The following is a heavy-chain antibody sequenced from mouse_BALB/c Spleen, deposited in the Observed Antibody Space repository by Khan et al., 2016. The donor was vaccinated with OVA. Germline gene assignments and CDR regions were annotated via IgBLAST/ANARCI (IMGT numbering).Heavy chain of an antibody. CDR1: GYSITSGYG. D-gene: IGHD2-5*01. V-gene: IGHV3-2*02. J-gene: IGHJ2*01. CDR3: ARPARVKY. Sequence: EVQLQESGPGLVKPSQSLSLTCTVTGYSITSGYGWNWSRQFPGNKLEWMGYISYSGSTNYNPSLKSRISITRDTSKNQFFLQLNFVTTEDTATYYCARPARVKYWGQGTTLTVSS. CDR2: ISYSGST.